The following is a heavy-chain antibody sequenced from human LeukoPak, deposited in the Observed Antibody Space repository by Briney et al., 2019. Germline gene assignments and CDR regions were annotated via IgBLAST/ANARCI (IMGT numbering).Heavy chain of an antibody. V-gene: IGHV1-69*04. CDR1: GGTFSSYA. CDR3: ARDRIAAAGSFYYYYGMDV. J-gene: IGHJ6*02. D-gene: IGHD6-13*01. CDR2: IIPTLGIA. Sequence: ASVKVSCKASGGTFSSYAISWVRQAPGQGLEWMGRIIPTLGIANYAQKFQGRVTITADKSTSTAYMELSSLRSEDTAVYYCARDRIAAAGSFYYYYGMDVWGQGTTVTVSS.